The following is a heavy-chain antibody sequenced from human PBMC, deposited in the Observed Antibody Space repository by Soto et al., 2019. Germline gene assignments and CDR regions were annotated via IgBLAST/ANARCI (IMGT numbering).Heavy chain of an antibody. J-gene: IGHJ4*02. V-gene: IGHV1-46*01. CDR3: ASRSSGWYFDY. CDR1: GYTFTSYY. CDR2: INPSGGST. Sequence: ASGRVSCKASGYTFTSYYMHWVRQAPGQGLEWMGIINPSGGSTSYAQKFQGRVTMTRDTSKNALYLQMSSLRAEDTGVYYCASRSSGWYFDYWGQGTLVNVSS. D-gene: IGHD6-19*01.